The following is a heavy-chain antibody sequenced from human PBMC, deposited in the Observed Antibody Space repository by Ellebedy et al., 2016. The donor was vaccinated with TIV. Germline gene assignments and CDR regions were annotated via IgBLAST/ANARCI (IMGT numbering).Heavy chain of an antibody. Sequence: AASVKVSCKASGYTFTSYGISWVRQAPGQGLEWMGWISAYNGNTNYAQKLQGRVTMTSDTSTSTVYMELSSLRSEDTAVYYCASPRTHGRGRVYYYGMDVWGQGTTVTVSS. CDR3: ASPRTHGRGRVYYYGMDV. CDR1: GYTFTSYG. J-gene: IGHJ6*02. D-gene: IGHD3-16*01. CDR2: ISAYNGNT. V-gene: IGHV1-18*01.